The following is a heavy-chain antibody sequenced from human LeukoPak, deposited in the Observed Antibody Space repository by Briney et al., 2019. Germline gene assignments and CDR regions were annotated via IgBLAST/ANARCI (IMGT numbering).Heavy chain of an antibody. Sequence: SQTLSLTCAISGDSVSSNSAAWNWIRQSPSRGLEWLGRTYYRSKWYSDYAVSVRGRITINPDTSKNQFSLKLSSVTAADTAVYYCARGLPTSAYGSGSYCVFDIWGQGTMVTVSS. CDR2: TYYRSKWYS. V-gene: IGHV6-1*01. D-gene: IGHD3-10*01. CDR1: GDSVSSNSAA. CDR3: ARGLPTSAYGSGSYCVFDI. J-gene: IGHJ3*02.